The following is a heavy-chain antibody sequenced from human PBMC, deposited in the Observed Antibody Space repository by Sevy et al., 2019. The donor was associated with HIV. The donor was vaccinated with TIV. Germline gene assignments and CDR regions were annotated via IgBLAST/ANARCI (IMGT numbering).Heavy chain of an antibody. Sequence: GGSLRLSCAASGFTFSSYSMNWVRQAPGKGLEWVSSISSSSSYIYYADSVKGRFTISRDNAKNSLYLQMTSLRAEDTAVYYCARDLGGYCSSTSCRYYYGMDVWGQGTTVTVSS. CDR1: GFTFSSYS. CDR2: ISSSSSYI. V-gene: IGHV3-21*01. D-gene: IGHD2-2*01. J-gene: IGHJ6*02. CDR3: ARDLGGYCSSTSCRYYYGMDV.